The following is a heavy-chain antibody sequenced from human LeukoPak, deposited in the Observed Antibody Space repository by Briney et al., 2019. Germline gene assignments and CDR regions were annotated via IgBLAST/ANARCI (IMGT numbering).Heavy chain of an antibody. V-gene: IGHV4-34*01. D-gene: IGHD5-12*01. CDR1: GGSFSGYY. Sequence: PSETLSLTCAVYGGSFSGYYWSWIRQPPGKGLEWIGEINHSGSTNYNPSLKSRVTISVDTSKNQFSLKLSSVTAADTAVYYCARDQRRFRWLRNREXDLWGRGTLXTVS. CDR2: INHSGST. J-gene: IGHJ2*01. CDR3: ARDQRRFRWLRNREXDL.